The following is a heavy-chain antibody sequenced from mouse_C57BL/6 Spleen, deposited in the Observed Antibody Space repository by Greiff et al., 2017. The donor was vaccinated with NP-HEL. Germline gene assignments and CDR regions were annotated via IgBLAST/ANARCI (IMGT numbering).Heavy chain of an antibody. CDR2: LYPGDGDT. D-gene: IGHD1-1*01. CDR1: GFAFSSSW. CDR3: AKGLRYFDY. J-gene: IGHJ2*01. Sequence: QVQLQQSGPELVKPGASVKISCKASGFAFSSSWMNWVKQRPGKGLEWIGRLYPGDGDTNYNGKFKGKATLTADKSSSTAYMQLSSLTSEDSAVYFCAKGLRYFDYWGKGTTLTVSS. V-gene: IGHV1-82*01.